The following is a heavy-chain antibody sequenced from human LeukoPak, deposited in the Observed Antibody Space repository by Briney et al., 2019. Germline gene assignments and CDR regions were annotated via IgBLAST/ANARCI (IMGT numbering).Heavy chain of an antibody. Sequence: GGSLRLSCAASGFTFSSYSMNCVRQAPGKGLEWVSYISSSSSTIYYADSVKGRFTISRDNAKNSLYLQMNSLRAEDTAVYYCARELVGACELDAFDIWGQGTMVTVSS. D-gene: IGHD1-26*01. CDR2: ISSSSSTI. V-gene: IGHV3-48*01. CDR3: ARELVGACELDAFDI. J-gene: IGHJ3*02. CDR1: GFTFSSYS.